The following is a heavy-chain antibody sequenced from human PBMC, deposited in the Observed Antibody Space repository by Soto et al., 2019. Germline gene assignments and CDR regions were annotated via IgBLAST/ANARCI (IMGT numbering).Heavy chain of an antibody. CDR2: ISGSGGST. CDR3: ARESEDLTSNFDY. J-gene: IGHJ4*02. Sequence: GGSLRLSCAASGFTFSSYAMSWVRQAPGKGLEWVSAISGSGGSTYYGDSMKGRFTISRDNAKNSLYLEMNSLRAEDTAVYYCARESEDLTSNFDYWGQGTLVTVAS. V-gene: IGHV3-23*01. CDR1: GFTFSSYA.